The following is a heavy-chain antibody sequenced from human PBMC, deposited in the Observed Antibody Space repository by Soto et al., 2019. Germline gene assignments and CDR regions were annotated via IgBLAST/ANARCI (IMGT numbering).Heavy chain of an antibody. J-gene: IGHJ4*02. D-gene: IGHD2-21*02. V-gene: IGHV1-46*01. Sequence: QVQLVQSGAEVKKPGAPVKVSCKASGDTFTDYYIHWVRQAPGQGLEWMGTVNPSGGHTTYAQHFLGRMTMTRDTSTSTLYRELTSLTSEDTAVYYCARGGHVVVVTAALDYWGQGTLVTVSS. CDR3: ARGGHVVVVTAALDY. CDR2: VNPSGGHT. CDR1: GDTFTDYY.